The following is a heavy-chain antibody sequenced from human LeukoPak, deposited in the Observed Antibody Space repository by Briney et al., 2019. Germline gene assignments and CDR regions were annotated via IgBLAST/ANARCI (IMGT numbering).Heavy chain of an antibody. CDR2: ISSGGST. CDR1: GFTFSSYG. J-gene: IGHJ3*02. V-gene: IGHV3-53*01. CDR3: ARDRDEAGGGFDI. D-gene: IGHD2-15*01. Sequence: GRSLRLSCAASGFTFSSYGMHWVRQAPGKGLEWVSVISSGGSTHFADSVKGRFTISRDISKNTLYLQMNSLRGDDTAVYYCARDRDEAGGGFDIWGQGTVVTVSS.